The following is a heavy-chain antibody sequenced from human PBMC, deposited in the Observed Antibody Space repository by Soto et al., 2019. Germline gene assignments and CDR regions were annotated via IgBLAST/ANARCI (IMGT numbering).Heavy chain of an antibody. Sequence: VQLVQSGAEVKKPGASVKVSCKASGYTFTIYGISWVRQAPGQGLEWIGWIRAYTGHTNYAQKLQGRVTMTTDTSASTAYMELSRRRSDDTAVYYCARVPLESSGWLHWGQGTLDTFSS. D-gene: IGHD6-19*01. V-gene: IGHV1-18*01. CDR3: ARVPLESSGWLH. J-gene: IGHJ4*02. CDR1: GYTFTIYG. CDR2: IRAYTGHT.